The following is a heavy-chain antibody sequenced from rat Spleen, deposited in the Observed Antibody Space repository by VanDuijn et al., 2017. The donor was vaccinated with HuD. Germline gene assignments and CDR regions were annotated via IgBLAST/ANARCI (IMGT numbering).Heavy chain of an antibody. J-gene: IGHJ3*01. D-gene: IGHD1-6*01. CDR1: GFTFSNYG. CDR3: ARRDGRMYTTDQGGFAY. V-gene: IGHV5-54*01. CDR2: IYYDSSKM. Sequence: EVKLMESGGGLVQPGNSLTLSCVASGFTFSNYGMHWIRQAPKKGLEWIAMIYYDSSKMYYADTVKGRFTVSRDNVKSTLYLQMDSLRSEDMATYYCARRDGRMYTTDQGGFAYWGHGTLVTVSS.